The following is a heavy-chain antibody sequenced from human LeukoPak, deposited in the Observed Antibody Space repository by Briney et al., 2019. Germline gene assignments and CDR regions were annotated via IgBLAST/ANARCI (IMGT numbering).Heavy chain of an antibody. CDR3: VRGGNYDYVWGSYRYSEFQH. CDR2: IYYSGST. CDR1: GGSISSSSDY. J-gene: IGHJ1*01. Sequence: SETLSLTCTVSGGSISSSSDYWGWIRQPPGKGLEWIGSIYYSGSTYYNPSLKSRVTISVDTSKNQFSLKLSSVTAADTAVYYCVRGGNYDYVWGSYRYSEFQHWGQGTLVTVSS. D-gene: IGHD3-16*02. V-gene: IGHV4-39*01.